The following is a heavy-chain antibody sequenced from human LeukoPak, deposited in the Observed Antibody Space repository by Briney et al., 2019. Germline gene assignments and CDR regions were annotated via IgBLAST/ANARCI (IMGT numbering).Heavy chain of an antibody. Sequence: GGSLRLSCAASGFTFSNYAMHWARQAPGKGLEWVALISYDGSVQYYVDSVRGRFTISKDKSRNTLFLEMNSLRTEDTAVYFCAKERRGFYMDVWGSGTTVTVSS. CDR1: GFTFSNYA. CDR3: AKERRGFYMDV. CDR2: ISYDGSVQ. V-gene: IGHV3-30*02. J-gene: IGHJ6*03.